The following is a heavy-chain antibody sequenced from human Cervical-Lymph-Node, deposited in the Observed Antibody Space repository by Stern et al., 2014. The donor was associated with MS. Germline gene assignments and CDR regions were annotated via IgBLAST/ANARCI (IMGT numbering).Heavy chain of an antibody. D-gene: IGHD5-24*01. CDR1: GDSFDNHW. CDR2: ISPGESDP. V-gene: IGHV5-51*01. J-gene: IGHJ6*02. CDR3: YNMDV. Sequence: EVHLVESGAEVKKAGQPLKISCKGSGDSFDNHWIGWVRQMPGKGLEWMGLISPGESDPRYIPSFQGQVTIPADKSITSAYLQWSSLKASDTATYFCYNMDVWGQGTPVTVSS.